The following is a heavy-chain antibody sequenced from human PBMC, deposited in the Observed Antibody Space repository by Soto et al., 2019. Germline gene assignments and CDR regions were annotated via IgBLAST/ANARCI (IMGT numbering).Heavy chain of an antibody. CDR1: GFTFGDYA. D-gene: IGHD2-2*01. CDR2: IRNKAYGGTT. CDR3: TRGARGYCTGTSCPYVDY. V-gene: IGHV3-49*03. J-gene: IGHJ4*02. Sequence: EVQLVESGGGLVQPGRSLRLSCTTSGFTFGDYAMSWFRQAPGKGLEWVAFIRNKAYGGTTEYAASVKGRFTISTDDSKSIAYLQMNSLKTEDTAVYYCTRGARGYCTGTSCPYVDYWGQGTRVTVSS.